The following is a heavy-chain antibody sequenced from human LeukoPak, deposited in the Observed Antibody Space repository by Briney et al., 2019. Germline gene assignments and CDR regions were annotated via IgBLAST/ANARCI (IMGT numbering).Heavy chain of an antibody. J-gene: IGHJ4*02. CDR3: ARVNYGDYFDY. CDR2: IYSSGST. Sequence: SETLSLTCTVSGGSISSYYWSWIRQPAGRGLEWIGRIYSSGSTNYNPSLKSRVTMSVGSSKKQFSLNLSSVTAADTAVYYCARVNYGDYFDYWGQGTLVTVPS. CDR1: GGSISSYY. D-gene: IGHD4-17*01. V-gene: IGHV4-4*07.